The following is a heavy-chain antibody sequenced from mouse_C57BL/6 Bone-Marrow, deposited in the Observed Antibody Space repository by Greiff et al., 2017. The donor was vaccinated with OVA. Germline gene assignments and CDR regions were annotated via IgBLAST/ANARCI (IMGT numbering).Heavy chain of an antibody. CDR3: ARRRHQGAMDY. CDR1: GYTFTDYY. D-gene: IGHD3-1*01. Sequence: VQLQQSGAELVRPGASVKLSCKASGYTFTDYYINWVKQRPGQGLEWIARIYPGSGNTYYNEKFKGKATLTAEKSSSTAYMQLSSLTSEDSAVYFCARRRHQGAMDYWGQGTSVTVSS. J-gene: IGHJ4*01. V-gene: IGHV1-76*01. CDR2: IYPGSGNT.